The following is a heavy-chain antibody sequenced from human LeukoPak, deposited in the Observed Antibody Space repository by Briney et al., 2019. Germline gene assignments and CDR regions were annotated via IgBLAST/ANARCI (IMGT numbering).Heavy chain of an antibody. J-gene: IGHJ4*02. D-gene: IGHD6-6*01. CDR2: ISGSGGST. V-gene: IGHV3-23*01. Sequence: PGRSLRLSCAASGFTFSSYGMHWVRQAPGKGLEWVSAISGSGGSTYYADSVKGRFTISRDNSRNTLYLQMNSLRAEDTAVYYCAKDGIAARPDYFDYWGQGTLVTVSS. CDR1: GFTFSSYG. CDR3: AKDGIAARPDYFDY.